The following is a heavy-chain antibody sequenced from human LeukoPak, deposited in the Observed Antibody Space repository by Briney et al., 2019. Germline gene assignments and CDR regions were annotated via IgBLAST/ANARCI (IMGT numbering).Heavy chain of an antibody. CDR3: ARGEAGSLDY. Sequence: PSETLSLTCTVSGGSISSYYWSWIRQPPGKGLEWIGYIYYSGSTNYNPSLKSRVTISVDTSKNQFSLELSSVTAADTAVYYCARGEAGSLDYWGQGTLVTVSS. V-gene: IGHV4-59*01. D-gene: IGHD6-13*01. CDR2: IYYSGST. J-gene: IGHJ4*02. CDR1: GGSISSYY.